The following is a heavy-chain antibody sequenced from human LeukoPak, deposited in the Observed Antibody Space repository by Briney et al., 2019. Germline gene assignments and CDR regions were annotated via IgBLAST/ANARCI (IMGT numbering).Heavy chain of an antibody. Sequence: GGSLRLSCAASEFTFTSYAMSWVRQAPGKGLAWVSGISSSGGTAYYADSVKGRFTISRDNSKNTLYLQMNSLRAEDTAVYYCAKTEARKTDDYGDYLLGYWGQGTLVTVSS. CDR1: EFTFTSYA. CDR3: AKTEARKTDDYGDYLLGY. J-gene: IGHJ4*02. CDR2: ISSSGGTA. V-gene: IGHV3-23*01. D-gene: IGHD4-17*01.